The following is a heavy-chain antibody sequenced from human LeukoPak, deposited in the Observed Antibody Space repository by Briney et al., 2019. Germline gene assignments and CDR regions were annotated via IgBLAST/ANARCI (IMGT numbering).Heavy chain of an antibody. CDR3: AKGRYFDWLSTPYYFDD. J-gene: IGHJ4*02. Sequence: GGSLRLSCAASGFTFSDYYMSWLRQAPGKGLEWVSGISWNSSGIDYADSVKGRFTISRDNAKNSLYLQMSSLRAEDTALYYCAKGRYFDWLSTPYYFDDWGQGTLVTVSS. CDR1: GFTFSDYY. V-gene: IGHV3-9*01. CDR2: ISWNSSGI. D-gene: IGHD3-9*01.